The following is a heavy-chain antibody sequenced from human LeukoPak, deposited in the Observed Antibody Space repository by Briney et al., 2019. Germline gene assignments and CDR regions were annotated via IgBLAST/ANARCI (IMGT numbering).Heavy chain of an antibody. Sequence: AASVKVSFKASGYTFTSYDINWVRQATGQGLEWMGWMNPNSGNTGYAQKFQGRVTMTRNTSISTAYMELSSLRSEDTAVYYCARVTPLGYYYYYGMDDWGQGTTVTVSS. CDR2: MNPNSGNT. V-gene: IGHV1-8*01. CDR1: GYTFTSYD. D-gene: IGHD2-15*01. J-gene: IGHJ6*02. CDR3: ARVTPLGYYYYYGMDD.